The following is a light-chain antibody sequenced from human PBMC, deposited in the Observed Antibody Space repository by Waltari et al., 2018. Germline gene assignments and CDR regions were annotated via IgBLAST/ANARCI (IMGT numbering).Light chain of an antibody. CDR3: QTGGHGTWV. Sequence: QLVLTQSPSASASLGASVKLTCTLSSGHSSNIVAWHQQKPEKGPRCLMKVNSDGSPTKGDEIPDRFAGSSSGSERYLTIPSLQSEDEADYYCQTGGHGTWVFGGGTKLTVV. CDR1: SGHSSNI. V-gene: IGLV4-69*01. J-gene: IGLJ3*02. CDR2: VNSDGSP.